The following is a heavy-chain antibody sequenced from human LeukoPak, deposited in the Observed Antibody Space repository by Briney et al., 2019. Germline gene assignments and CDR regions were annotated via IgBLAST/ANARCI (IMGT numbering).Heavy chain of an antibody. J-gene: IGHJ4*02. CDR3: ANASPPLRYFDWLSSTPEYYFDY. CDR1: GFTFSSYA. CDR2: ISGSGGST. D-gene: IGHD3-9*01. V-gene: IGHV3-23*01. Sequence: GGSLRLSCAASGFTFSSYAMSWVRQAPGKGLEWASAISGSGGSTYYADSVKGRFTISRDNSKNTLYLQMNSLRAEDTAVYYCANASPPLRYFDWLSSTPEYYFDYWGQGTLVTVSS.